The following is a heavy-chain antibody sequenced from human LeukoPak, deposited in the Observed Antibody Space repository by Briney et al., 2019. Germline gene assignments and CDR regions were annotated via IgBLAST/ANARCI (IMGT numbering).Heavy chain of an antibody. D-gene: IGHD3-16*01. J-gene: IGHJ3*01. Sequence: GGSLRLSCAASGFTFSSYSMNWVRQAPGKGLEWVSSISSSSSYIYYADSVEGRFTISRDNAKNSLYLQMNSLRAEDTAVYYCARDGGGFGSPGVWGQGTMVTVSS. CDR3: ARDGGGFGSPGV. V-gene: IGHV3-21*01. CDR2: ISSSSSYI. CDR1: GFTFSSYS.